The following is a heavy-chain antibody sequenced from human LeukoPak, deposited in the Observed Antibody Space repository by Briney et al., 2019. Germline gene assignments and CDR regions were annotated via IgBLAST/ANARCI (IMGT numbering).Heavy chain of an antibody. Sequence: GGSLRLSCAASGFTFSNAWMNWVRQAPGKGLEWVGRIKSKTDGGTTDYAAPVKGRFTLSRDDSKNTLYLQMNSLKTEDTAVYYCTKDGGTIFGVEDYYYYGMDVWGQGTTVTVSS. CDR2: IKSKTDGGTT. J-gene: IGHJ6*02. D-gene: IGHD3-3*01. CDR1: GFTFSNAW. CDR3: TKDGGTIFGVEDYYYYGMDV. V-gene: IGHV3-15*07.